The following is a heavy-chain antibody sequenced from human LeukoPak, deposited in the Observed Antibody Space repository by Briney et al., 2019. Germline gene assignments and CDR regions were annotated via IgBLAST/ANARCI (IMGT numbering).Heavy chain of an antibody. CDR1: GFTFSSYS. CDR2: ISSDSSTI. D-gene: IGHD2-2*02. CDR3: ARYCSSASCYRGFDY. Sequence: PGGSLRLSCAASGFTFSSYSMSWVRHAPGKGLEWVSYISSDSSTIYYADSLKGRFTISRDNAKNSLDLQMNSLRAADTSVYYCARYCSSASCYRGFDYWGQGTLVTVSS. V-gene: IGHV3-48*01. J-gene: IGHJ4*02.